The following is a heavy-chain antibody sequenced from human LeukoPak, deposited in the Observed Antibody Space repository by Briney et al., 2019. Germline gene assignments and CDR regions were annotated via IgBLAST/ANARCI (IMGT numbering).Heavy chain of an antibody. V-gene: IGHV3-48*03. D-gene: IGHD2-2*01. CDR3: ARFCTSCQYDAFDI. CDR1: GFTFSSYE. CDR2: ISSSGSTI. J-gene: IGHJ3*02. Sequence: AGGSLRLSCAASGFTFSSYEMNWVRQAPGKGLEWVSYISSSGSTIYYADSVKGRFTISRDNAKNSLYLQMNSLRAEDTAVYYCARFCTSCQYDAFDIWGQGTMVTVSS.